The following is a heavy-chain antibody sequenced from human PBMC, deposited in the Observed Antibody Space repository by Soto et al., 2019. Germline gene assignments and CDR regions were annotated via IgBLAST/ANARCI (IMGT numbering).Heavy chain of an antibody. CDR1: GFTFSSYS. Sequence: PGGSLRLSCAASGFTFSSYSMNWVRQAPGKGLEWVSSISSSSSYIYYADSVKGRFTISRDNAKNSLYLQMNSLRAEDTAVYYCARAPRGITGTTWGPWYFDYWGQGTLVTVSS. J-gene: IGHJ4*02. CDR2: ISSSSSYI. V-gene: IGHV3-21*01. D-gene: IGHD1-7*01. CDR3: ARAPRGITGTTWGPWYFDY.